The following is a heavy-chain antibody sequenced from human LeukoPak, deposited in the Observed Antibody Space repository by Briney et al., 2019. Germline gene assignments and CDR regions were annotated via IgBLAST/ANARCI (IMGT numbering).Heavy chain of an antibody. V-gene: IGHV3-74*01. CDR3: ARHYQLDY. CDR2: INNDGSST. J-gene: IGHJ4*02. Sequence: GGSLRLSCAASGFTFSSYAMSWVRQAPGKGLVWVSQINNDGSSTTYADSVKGRFTISRDNAKNTLYLQMNSPRVEDTAVYYCARHYQLDYWGQGTLVTVSS. CDR1: GFTFSSYA. D-gene: IGHD1-1*01.